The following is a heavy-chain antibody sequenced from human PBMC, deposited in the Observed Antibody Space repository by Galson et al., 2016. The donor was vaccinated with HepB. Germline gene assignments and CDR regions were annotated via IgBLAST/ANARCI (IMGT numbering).Heavy chain of an antibody. Sequence: QSGAEVKKPGESLKISCKGSGYTFSSYWIGWVRQMPGKGLESMGIIYFGDSATRYSPSFQGQVTISADKSISTAYLQWSSLKASDTAMYYCATHAVAESPDHFDSWGQGTTVAVSS. CDR3: ATHAVAESPDHFDS. CDR2: IYFGDSAT. V-gene: IGHV5-51*01. CDR1: GYTFSSYW. D-gene: IGHD6-19*01. J-gene: IGHJ4*03.